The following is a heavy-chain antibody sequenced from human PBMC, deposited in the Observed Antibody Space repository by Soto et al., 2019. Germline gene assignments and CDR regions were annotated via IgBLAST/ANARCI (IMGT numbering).Heavy chain of an antibody. Sequence: PSGTLSLTCTVSGGSISSCCYYWSWIRQHPGKGLEWIGYIYYSGSTYYNPSLKSRVTISVDTSKNQFSLKLSSVTAADTAVYYCATDTVMATPYYYYYGMDVWGQGTTVTVSS. CDR3: ATDTVMATPYYYYYGMDV. J-gene: IGHJ6*02. V-gene: IGHV4-31*03. CDR2: IYYSGST. D-gene: IGHD5-18*01. CDR1: GGSISSCCYY.